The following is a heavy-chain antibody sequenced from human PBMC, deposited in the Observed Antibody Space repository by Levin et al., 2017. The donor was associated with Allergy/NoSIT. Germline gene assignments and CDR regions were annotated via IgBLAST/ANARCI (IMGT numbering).Heavy chain of an antibody. CDR3: AGNGYSSGWYNY. CDR2: ISSSSSYI. J-gene: IGHJ4*02. Sequence: GGSLRLSCAASGFTFSSYSMNWVRQAPGKGLEGVSSISSSSSYIYYADSVKGRFTISRDNAKNSLYLQMNSLRAEDTAVYYCAGNGYSSGWYNYWGQGTLVTVSS. D-gene: IGHD6-19*01. CDR1: GFTFSSYS. V-gene: IGHV3-21*01.